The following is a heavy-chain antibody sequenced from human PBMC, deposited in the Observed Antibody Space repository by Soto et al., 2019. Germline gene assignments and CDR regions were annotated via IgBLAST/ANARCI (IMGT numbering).Heavy chain of an antibody. CDR1: GGSISSYY. CDR3: ARGYLHCSGGSCYSEGYYYGMDV. D-gene: IGHD2-15*01. V-gene: IGHV4-59*01. J-gene: IGHJ6*02. Sequence: QVQLQESGPGLVKPSETLSLTCTVSGGSISSYYWSWIRQPPGKGLEWIGYIYYSGSTNYNPSLKSRVTISVDTSKNQFSLKLSSVTAADTAVYYCARGYLHCSGGSCYSEGYYYGMDVWGQGTTVTVSS. CDR2: IYYSGST.